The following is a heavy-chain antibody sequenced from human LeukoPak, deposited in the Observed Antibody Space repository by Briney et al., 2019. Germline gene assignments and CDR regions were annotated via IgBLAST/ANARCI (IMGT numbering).Heavy chain of an antibody. CDR2: LYYSGST. J-gene: IGHJ4*02. Sequence: SETLSLTCSVSGGSISSYYWSWIRQPPGKGLEWIGYLYYSGSTNSNPSLKSRVTMSVDTSKNQFSLKLRSVTAADTAVYYCARGGSGISNAFDIWGQGTLVPVSS. V-gene: IGHV4-59*01. D-gene: IGHD3-10*01. CDR1: GGSISSYY. CDR3: ARGGSGISNAFDI.